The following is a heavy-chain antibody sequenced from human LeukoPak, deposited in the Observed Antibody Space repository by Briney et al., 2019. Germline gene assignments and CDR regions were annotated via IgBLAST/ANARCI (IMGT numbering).Heavy chain of an antibody. V-gene: IGHV3-49*03. D-gene: IGHD3-10*01. CDR1: GLTFADYA. Sequence: PGGSLRLSCTTSGLTFADYAMSWFRQAPGKGLEWVGFIRSKAYGGTTEYAASVKGRFTISRDDSKSIAYLQMNSLKTEDTAVYYCTRERRVVRGVKPYYYMDVWGRDHGHRLL. CDR2: IRSKAYGGTT. CDR3: TRERRVVRGVKPYYYMDV. J-gene: IGHJ6*03.